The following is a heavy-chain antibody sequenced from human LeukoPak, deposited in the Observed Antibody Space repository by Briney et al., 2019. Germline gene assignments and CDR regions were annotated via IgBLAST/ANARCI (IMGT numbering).Heavy chain of an antibody. J-gene: IGHJ4*02. D-gene: IGHD5-18*01. V-gene: IGHV3-23*01. CDR1: GFTFSSSA. Sequence: GGSLRLSCAASGFTFSSSAMSWVRQAPGKGLKWVSGISTSGGSTYYSDSVKGRFTISRDNSKNTLYLQMNSLRAEDTAVYYCANGYNYGLDYWGQGTLVTVSS. CDR2: ISTSGGST. CDR3: ANGYNYGLDY.